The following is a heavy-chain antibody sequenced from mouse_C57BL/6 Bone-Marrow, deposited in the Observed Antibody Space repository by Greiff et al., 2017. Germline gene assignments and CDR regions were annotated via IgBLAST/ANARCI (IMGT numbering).Heavy chain of an antibody. J-gene: IGHJ2*01. V-gene: IGHV1-69*01. CDR2: IDPSDSYT. CDR3: ARGAY. Sequence: QVQLQQPGAELVKPGASVKMSCKASGYTFTSYWMHWVKQRPGQGLEWIGEIDPSDSYTNYNQKFKGKSTLTVDKSSSTAYMQLSSLTSEDAAVYYCARGAYWGQGTTLTVSS. CDR1: GYTFTSYW.